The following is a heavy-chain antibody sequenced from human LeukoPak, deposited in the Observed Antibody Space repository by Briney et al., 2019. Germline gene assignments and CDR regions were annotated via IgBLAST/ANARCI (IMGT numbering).Heavy chain of an antibody. V-gene: IGHV4-34*01. Sequence: SETLSLTCAVYGGSFSGYYWSWLRQPPGKGLEWIGEINHSGSTNYNPSLKSRVTISVDTSKNQFSLKLSSVTAADTAVYYCARVGRYSSSDPFDYWGQGTLVTVSS. CDR3: ARVGRYSSSDPFDY. CDR1: GGSFSGYY. D-gene: IGHD6-6*01. CDR2: INHSGST. J-gene: IGHJ4*02.